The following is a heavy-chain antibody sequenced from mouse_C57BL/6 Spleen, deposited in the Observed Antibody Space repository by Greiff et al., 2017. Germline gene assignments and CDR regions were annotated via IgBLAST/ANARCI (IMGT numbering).Heavy chain of an antibody. V-gene: IGHV1-53*01. CDR1: GYTFTSYW. CDR2: INPSDGGT. CDR3: ARGDYYGDY. Sequence: QVQLQQPGTDLVKPGASVKLSCTASGYTFTSYWMPWVRQRPGQGLEWIGNINPSDGGTNYNEKFKSKATLTVDKSSSTAYMQLSRLTSEDSAGYYCARGDYYGDYWGKGTTLTVSS. J-gene: IGHJ2*01.